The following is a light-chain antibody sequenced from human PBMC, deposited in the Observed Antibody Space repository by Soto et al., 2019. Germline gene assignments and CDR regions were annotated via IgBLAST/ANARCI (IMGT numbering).Light chain of an antibody. Sequence: ELVLTQSPGTLSLSPGERATLFCRASQSVSSSYLAWYQQKPGQAPRLLIFGASSRATGIPDRFSGSGSGTDFTLPISRLEPEDFALYYCQQYGSSPLTFGQGTKVDIK. CDR3: QQYGSSPLT. CDR1: QSVSSSY. CDR2: GAS. V-gene: IGKV3-20*01. J-gene: IGKJ1*01.